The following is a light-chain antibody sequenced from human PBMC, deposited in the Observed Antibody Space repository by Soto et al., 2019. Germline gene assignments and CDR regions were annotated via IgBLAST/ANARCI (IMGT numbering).Light chain of an antibody. Sequence: DIQMTQSPSTLSASVGDRVTITCRASQSISSWLAWYQQKPGKAPKLLINDASSLESGVPSRFSGSGSGTEFTLTISSLQPDDFATYYCQQYNSYPMYTFGQGTKLEIK. CDR1: QSISSW. CDR2: DAS. CDR3: QQYNSYPMYT. V-gene: IGKV1-5*01. J-gene: IGKJ2*01.